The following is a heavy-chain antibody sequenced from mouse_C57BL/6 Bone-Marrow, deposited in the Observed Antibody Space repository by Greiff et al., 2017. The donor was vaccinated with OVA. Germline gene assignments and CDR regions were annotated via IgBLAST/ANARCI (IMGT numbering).Heavy chain of an antibody. Sequence: QVQLQQPGAELVRPGSSVKLSCKASGYTFTSYWMHWVKQRPIQGLEWIGNIDPSDSETHYNQKFKDKATLTVDKSSSTAYMQLSSLTSEDSAVYYCAREGYDWYFDVCGTGTTVTVSS. J-gene: IGHJ1*03. D-gene: IGHD2-2*01. CDR3: AREGYDWYFDV. CDR2: IDPSDSET. V-gene: IGHV1-52*01. CDR1: GYTFTSYW.